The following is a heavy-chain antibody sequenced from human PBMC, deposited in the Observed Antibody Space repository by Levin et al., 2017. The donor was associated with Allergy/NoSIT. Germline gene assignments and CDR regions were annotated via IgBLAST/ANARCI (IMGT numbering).Heavy chain of an antibody. D-gene: IGHD3-10*01. CDR3: ARDPRSAIRGQGSYWYFDL. Sequence: SQTLSLTCAVYGGSFSGYYWSWIRQPPGKGLEWIGEINHSGSTNYNPSLKSRVTISVDTSKNQFSLKLSSVTAADTAVYYCARDPRSAIRGQGSYWYFDLWGRGTLVTVSS. CDR2: INHSGST. J-gene: IGHJ2*01. V-gene: IGHV4-34*01. CDR1: GGSFSGYY.